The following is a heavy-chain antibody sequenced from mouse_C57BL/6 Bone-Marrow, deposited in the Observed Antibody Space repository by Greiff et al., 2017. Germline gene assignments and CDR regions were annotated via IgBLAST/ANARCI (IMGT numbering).Heavy chain of an antibody. CDR1: GFTFSDYG. D-gene: IGHD1-1*01. CDR3: ARLHLLRGFDY. CDR2: ISSGSSTI. Sequence: EVKLMESGGGLVKPGGSLKLSCAASGFTFSDYGMHWVRQAPEKGLEWVAYISSGSSTIYYADTVKGRFTISRDNAKNTLFLQMTSLRSEDTAMYYCARLHLLRGFDYWGQGTTLTVSS. V-gene: IGHV5-17*01. J-gene: IGHJ2*01.